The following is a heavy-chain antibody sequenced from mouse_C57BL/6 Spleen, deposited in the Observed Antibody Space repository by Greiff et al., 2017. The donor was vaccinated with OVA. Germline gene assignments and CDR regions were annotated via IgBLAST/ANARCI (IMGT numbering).Heavy chain of an antibody. V-gene: IGHV1-80*01. D-gene: IGHD2-1*01. J-gene: IGHJ4*01. CDR3: ARTGIYYGNYDYYAMDY. CDR1: GYAFSSYW. Sequence: VQLQQSGAELVKPGASVKISCKASGYAFSSYWMNWVKQRPGKGLEWIGQIYPGDGDTNYNGKFKGKATLTADKSSSTAYMQLSSLTSEDSAVYFCARTGIYYGNYDYYAMDYWGQGTSVTVSS. CDR2: IYPGDGDT.